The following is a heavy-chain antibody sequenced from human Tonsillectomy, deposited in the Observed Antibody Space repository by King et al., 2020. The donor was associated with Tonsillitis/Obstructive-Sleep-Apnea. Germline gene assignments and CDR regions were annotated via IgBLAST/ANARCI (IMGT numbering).Heavy chain of an antibody. CDR1: GFTFSDYG. D-gene: IGHD5-12*01. J-gene: IGHJ5*02. Sequence: VQLVESGGGLVQPGGSLRLSCAASGFTFSDYGMNWVRQAPGKGLEWVSYITSSGIIYYADSLKGRFTTSRDNAKNSLYLQMNSLRDDDTAVYYCAGRRLDSGYGSDKWLDPWGQGTLVTVSS. CDR2: ITSSGII. CDR3: AGRRLDSGYGSDKWLDP. V-gene: IGHV3-48*02.